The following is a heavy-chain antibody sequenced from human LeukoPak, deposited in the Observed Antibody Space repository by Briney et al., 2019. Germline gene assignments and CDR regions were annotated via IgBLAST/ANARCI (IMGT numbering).Heavy chain of an antibody. CDR1: GLTFSNYA. V-gene: IGHV3-23*01. J-gene: IGHJ5*02. CDR2: ISGSSDST. CDR3: AKARDYRAHNWFDP. Sequence: GGSLRLSCAASGLTFSNYAMTWVRQAPGKGLEWVSAISGSSDSTYYADSVKGRFTISRDNSKNTLYLQMNSLRAEDTAVYYCAKARDYRAHNWFDPWGQGTLVTVSS. D-gene: IGHD5-24*01.